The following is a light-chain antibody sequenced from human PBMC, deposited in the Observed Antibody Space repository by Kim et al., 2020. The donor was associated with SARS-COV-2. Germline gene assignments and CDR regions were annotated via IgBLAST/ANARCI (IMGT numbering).Light chain of an antibody. CDR1: QTVLYSSNNKNY. CDR2: WAS. CDR3: QQYYAIPPT. Sequence: DIVMTQSPDSLAVSLGERATINCKSSQTVLYSSNNKNYLAWYQQKPGQPPKLLIYWASTRESGVPVRFGGSGSWADFTLTIRGLQAEDVAVYYCQQYYAIPPTFGGGTKVGIK. V-gene: IGKV4-1*01. J-gene: IGKJ4*01.